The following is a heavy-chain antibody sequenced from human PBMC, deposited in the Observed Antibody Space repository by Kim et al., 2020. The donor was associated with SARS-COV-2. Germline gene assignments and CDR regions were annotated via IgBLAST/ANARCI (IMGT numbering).Heavy chain of an antibody. J-gene: IGHJ4*02. D-gene: IGHD3-22*01. CDR3: TKPKYYYDSSGY. V-gene: IGHV3-23*01. CDR1: GFTFSSYA. CDR2: ISGSGGST. Sequence: GGSLRLSCAASGFTFSSYAMSWVRQAPGKGLEWVSAISGSGGSTYYADSVKGRFTISRDNSKNTLYLQMNSLRAEDTAIYYCTKPKYYYDSSGYWGQGTLVTVSS.